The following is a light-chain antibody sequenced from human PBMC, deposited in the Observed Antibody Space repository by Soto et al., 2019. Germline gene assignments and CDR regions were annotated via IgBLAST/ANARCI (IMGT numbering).Light chain of an antibody. Sequence: IVMTQSPATLSVPPGERATLSFRASQSVSSNLAWYQQKPGQAPRLLIYDASTRATGIPARFSGSGSGTEFTLTISSLQSEDFAIYSCQQYNNWPLTFGGGTKVDIK. J-gene: IGKJ4*01. V-gene: IGKV3-15*01. CDR3: QQYNNWPLT. CDR1: QSVSSN. CDR2: DAS.